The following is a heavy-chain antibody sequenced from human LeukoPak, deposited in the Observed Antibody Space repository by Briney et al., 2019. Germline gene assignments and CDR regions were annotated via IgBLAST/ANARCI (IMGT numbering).Heavy chain of an antibody. CDR1: GVSIDSYY. J-gene: IGHJ4*02. Sequence: SETLSLTCTVSGVSIDSYYWSRIRQPPGKRLEWIGYIYYSGSTNSNPSLKSRVTISVDTSKNQFSLKLSSVTAADTAVYYCARGLGYCSVTTCSNFDYWGQGTLVTVSS. CDR2: IYYSGST. CDR3: ARGLGYCSVTTCSNFDY. V-gene: IGHV4-59*01. D-gene: IGHD2-2*01.